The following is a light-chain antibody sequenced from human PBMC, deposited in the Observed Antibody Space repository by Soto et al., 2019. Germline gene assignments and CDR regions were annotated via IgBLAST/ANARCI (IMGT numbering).Light chain of an antibody. CDR3: QQYSNWPT. Sequence: EIVMTQSPATLSVSPGERVTLSCRASQSVSRNLAWYQQKPGQAPRLLVYGASTRATGIPARFSGSGSGTEFALTISSLQSEDFAVYYCQQYSNWPTFGQGTKVEIK. CDR2: GAS. CDR1: QSVSRN. J-gene: IGKJ1*01. V-gene: IGKV3-15*01.